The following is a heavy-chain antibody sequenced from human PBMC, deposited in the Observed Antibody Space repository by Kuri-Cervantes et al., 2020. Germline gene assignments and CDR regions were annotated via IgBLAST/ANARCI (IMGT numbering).Heavy chain of an antibody. CDR3: AREGDPGGAAAGTFDY. J-gene: IGHJ4*02. Sequence: ASVKVSCKASGYTFTGYYMHWVRQAPGQGLEWMGWISAYNGNTNCAQNVQGRVIMTTDTSTSTVYMELRSLRSDDTAVYYCAREGDPGGAAAGTFDYWGQGTLVTVSS. V-gene: IGHV1-18*04. D-gene: IGHD6-13*01. CDR1: GYTFTGYY. CDR2: ISAYNGNT.